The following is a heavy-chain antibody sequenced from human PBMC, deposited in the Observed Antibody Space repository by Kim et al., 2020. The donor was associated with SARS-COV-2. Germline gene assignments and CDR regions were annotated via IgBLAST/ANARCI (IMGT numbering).Heavy chain of an antibody. CDR2: IRSKANSYAT. Sequence: GGSLRLSCAASGFTFSGSAMHWVRQASGKGLECVGRIRSKANSYATAYAASVKGRFTISRDDSKNTAYLQMNSLKTEDTAVYYCTRRGTSWYGVDYWGQGTLVTVSS. CDR1: GFTFSGSA. V-gene: IGHV3-73*01. D-gene: IGHD6-13*01. J-gene: IGHJ4*02. CDR3: TRRGTSWYGVDY.